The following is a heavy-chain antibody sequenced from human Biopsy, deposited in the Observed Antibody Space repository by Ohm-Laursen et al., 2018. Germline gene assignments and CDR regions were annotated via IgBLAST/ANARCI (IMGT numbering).Heavy chain of an antibody. CDR1: GGSISSSTTYY. CDR3: ARHPTGFWFDP. V-gene: IGHV4-39*01. CDR2: IYNTETT. Sequence: PPGTLPLTCTVSGGSISSSTTYYWAWLRQPPGKGLEWIGSIYNTETTFYNPSLKSRVTISVDTSTNQFSLKVSSVTAADTALYFCARHPTGFWFDPWGHGTLVTVSS. J-gene: IGHJ5*02.